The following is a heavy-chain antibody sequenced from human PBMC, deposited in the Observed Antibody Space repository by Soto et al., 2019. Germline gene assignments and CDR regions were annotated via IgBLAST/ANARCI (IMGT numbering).Heavy chain of an antibody. V-gene: IGHV3-33*01. CDR1: GFPFSSYG. J-gene: IGHJ4*02. CDR3: ASSIN. CDR2: IWYDGTNK. Sequence: GGSLRLSCAASGFPFSSYGMHWVRQAPGKGLDWVAVIWYDGTNKDYADSVKGRFTISRDNSKNTLFLQMNNLRVDDTAVYYCASSINWGQGTLVTVSS.